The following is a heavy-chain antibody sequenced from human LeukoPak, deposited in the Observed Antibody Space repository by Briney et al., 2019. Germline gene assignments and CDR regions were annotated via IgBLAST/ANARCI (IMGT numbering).Heavy chain of an antibody. J-gene: IGHJ5*02. V-gene: IGHV3-74*01. CDR1: RFTFSTYW. CDR3: VRLSWELGDGGVT. D-gene: IGHD1-26*01. CDR2: INSDGSST. Sequence: GGSLRLSCAASRFTFSTYWMHWVRQAPGKGLVWVSRINSDGSSTGYADSVKGRFTISRDNAKNTLYLQMNSLRAEDTAVYYCVRLSWELGDGGVTWGQGTLVTVSS.